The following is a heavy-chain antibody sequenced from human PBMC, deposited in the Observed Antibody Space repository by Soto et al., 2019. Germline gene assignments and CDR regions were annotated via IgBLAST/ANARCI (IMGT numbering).Heavy chain of an antibody. D-gene: IGHD3-22*01. J-gene: IGHJ4*02. CDR1: GFTIGDYG. Sequence: EVQLVESGGGLVQPGGSLRLSCAASGFTIGDYGMSWVRQAPGKGLEWVANIKQDGSEKYYVDSVKGRFTISRDSAKNSLYLQMNSLRGEDTAVYYCALTIVVVVPDNFDHWGQGTLVTVSS. V-gene: IGHV3-7*01. CDR2: IKQDGSEK. CDR3: ALTIVVVVPDNFDH.